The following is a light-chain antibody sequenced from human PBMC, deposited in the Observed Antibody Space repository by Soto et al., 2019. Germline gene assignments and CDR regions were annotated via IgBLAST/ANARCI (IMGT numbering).Light chain of an antibody. CDR2: GAS. V-gene: IGKV3-15*01. CDR1: QSVSSN. CDR3: QQYNNWPPWT. J-gene: IGKJ1*01. Sequence: EIMMTQSPATLSVSPGERATLSCRASQSVSSNLAWYQQKPGQAPRLLIYGASTRATRIPARFSGSGSGTEFTLTISSLQSEDFAVYYCQQYNNWPPWTFGQGTKVDIK.